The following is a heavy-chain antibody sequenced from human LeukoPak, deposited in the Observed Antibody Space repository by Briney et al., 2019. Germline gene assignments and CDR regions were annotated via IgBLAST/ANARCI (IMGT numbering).Heavy chain of an antibody. CDR3: AKDRVIVVVTAPGFLGFDY. Sequence: GGSLRLSCAASGFTFSSYAMSWVRQAPGKGLKWVSAISGSGGSTYYADSVKGRFTISRDNSKNTLYLQMNSLRAEDTAVYYCAKDRVIVVVTAPGFLGFDYWGQGTLVTVSS. J-gene: IGHJ4*02. D-gene: IGHD2-21*02. CDR1: GFTFSSYA. V-gene: IGHV3-23*01. CDR2: ISGSGGST.